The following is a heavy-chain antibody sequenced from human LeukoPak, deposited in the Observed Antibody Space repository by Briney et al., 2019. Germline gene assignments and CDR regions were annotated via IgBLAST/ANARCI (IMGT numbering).Heavy chain of an antibody. CDR2: IIPIFGTA. CDR3: ASNYYYDSSGYYFHPFDY. CDR1: GGTFSSYA. V-gene: IGHV1-69*06. D-gene: IGHD3-22*01. J-gene: IGHJ4*02. Sequence: SVKVSCKASGGTFSSYAISWVRQAPGQGLEWMGGIIPIFGTANYAQKFQGRVTITADKSTSTAYMELSSLRSEDTAVYYCASNYYYDSSGYYFHPFDYWGQGTLVTVSS.